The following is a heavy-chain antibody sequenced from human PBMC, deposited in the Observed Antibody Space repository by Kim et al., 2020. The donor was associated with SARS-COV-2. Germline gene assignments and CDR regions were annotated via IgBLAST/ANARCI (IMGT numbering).Heavy chain of an antibody. CDR1: GFTFSSYW. CDR3: ARGIRYFDWLPGV. Sequence: GGSLRLSCAASGFTFSSYWMSWVRQAPGKGLEWVANIKQDGSEKYYVDSVKGRFTISRDNAKNSLYLQMNSLRAEDTAVYYCARGIRYFDWLPGVWGQGTLVTVSS. CDR2: IKQDGSEK. J-gene: IGHJ4*02. D-gene: IGHD3-9*01. V-gene: IGHV3-7*04.